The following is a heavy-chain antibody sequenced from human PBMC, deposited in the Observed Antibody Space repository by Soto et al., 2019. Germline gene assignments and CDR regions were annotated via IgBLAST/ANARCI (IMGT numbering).Heavy chain of an antibody. V-gene: IGHV4-61*01. CDR3: ARVGWEDDSSGSFDY. CDR2: IYYSGST. Sequence: PSETLSLTCTVSGGSVSSGSYYWSWIRQPPGKGLEWIGYIYYSGSTNYNPSLKSRVTISVDTSKNQFSLKLSSVTAADTAVYYCARVGWEDDSSGSFDYRGQGTLVTVSS. CDR1: GGSVSSGSYY. D-gene: IGHD3-22*01. J-gene: IGHJ4*02.